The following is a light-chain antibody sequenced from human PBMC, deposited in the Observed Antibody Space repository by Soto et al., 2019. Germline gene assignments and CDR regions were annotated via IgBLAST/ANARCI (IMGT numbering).Light chain of an antibody. J-gene: IGKJ1*01. CDR2: DAS. V-gene: IGKV3-15*01. CDR1: QSISSN. Sequence: EIVMTQSPATLSVSPGERATLSCRASQSISSNLAWDQQKPGQGPRLLIYDASTRATGIPARFSGSGSGTDFTLTISSLQSEDFAVYYWQQYNNWLKWTFGQGTKVEIK. CDR3: QQYNNWLKWT.